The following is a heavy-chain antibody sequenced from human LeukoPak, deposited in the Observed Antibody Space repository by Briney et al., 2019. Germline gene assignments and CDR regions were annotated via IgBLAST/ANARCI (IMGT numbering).Heavy chain of an antibody. D-gene: IGHD1-26*01. J-gene: IGHJ4*02. CDR3: TRVGEWELLEKSFDY. V-gene: IGHV3-49*03. Sequence: PGGSLRLSCTASGFTFGDYAMSWFRQAPGKGLEWVGFIRSKAYGGTTEYAASVKGRFTISRDDSKSIAYLQMNSLKTEDTAVYYCTRVGEWELLEKSFDYWGQGTLVTVSS. CDR2: IRSKAYGGTT. CDR1: GFTFGDYA.